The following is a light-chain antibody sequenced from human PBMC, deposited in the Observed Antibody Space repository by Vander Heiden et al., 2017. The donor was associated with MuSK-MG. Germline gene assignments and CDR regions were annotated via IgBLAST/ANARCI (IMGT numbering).Light chain of an antibody. CDR2: RNN. Sequence: QSVLTPPPSASGTPGQRFTISCSGITSNIGRNSVSLFQPLPGTAPKLLIYRNNQRPSGVPDRFSGSKSGTPASLAISGLRSEDEADYYCAACDDSLSGVVFGGGTKLTVL. V-gene: IGLV1-47*01. CDR1: TSNIGRNS. CDR3: AACDDSLSGVV. J-gene: IGLJ2*01.